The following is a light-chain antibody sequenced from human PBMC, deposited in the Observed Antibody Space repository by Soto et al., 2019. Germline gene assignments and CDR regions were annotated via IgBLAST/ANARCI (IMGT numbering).Light chain of an antibody. Sequence: DIVMTQSPDSLALSLGERATINCESSQSILHSSNNKICLAWYQQKPGQPPKVLIYWASNRESGVPDRFSGSGSGTDFTLTISSLQADDVAVYYCQQYYNFLTFGQGTRLEIK. V-gene: IGKV4-1*01. CDR3: QQYYNFLT. J-gene: IGKJ5*01. CDR1: QSILHSSNNKIC. CDR2: WAS.